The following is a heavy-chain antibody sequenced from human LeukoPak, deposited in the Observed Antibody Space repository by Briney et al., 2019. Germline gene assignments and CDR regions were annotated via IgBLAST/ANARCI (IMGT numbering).Heavy chain of an antibody. V-gene: IGHV1-2*02. CDR2: INPNSGAT. D-gene: IGHD6-19*01. CDR3: AKYNSGSLDY. Sequence: GASMKVSCKASGYTFTAYYVQWVRQAPGQGLEWMGWINPNSGATSYAQKFQGRVTMTRDTSITTAYMELSRLTSDDTAVYYCAKYNSGSLDYWGQGTLVTVSS. J-gene: IGHJ4*02. CDR1: GYTFTAYY.